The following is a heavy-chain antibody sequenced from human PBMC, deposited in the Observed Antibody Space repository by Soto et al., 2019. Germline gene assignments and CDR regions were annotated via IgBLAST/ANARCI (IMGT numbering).Heavy chain of an antibody. CDR3: ARLEGLATISYYFDF. CDR2: IYYRGNT. J-gene: IGHJ4*02. V-gene: IGHV4-34*01. D-gene: IGHD3-9*01. Sequence: SETLSLTCAVYGGSFSGYYWSWIRQPPGKGLEWIGRIYYRGNTNYNPSLQTRVTISLDKSKSQFSLKLNSVTAADSAVYFCARLEGLATISYYFDFWGQGALVTVSS. CDR1: GGSFSGYY.